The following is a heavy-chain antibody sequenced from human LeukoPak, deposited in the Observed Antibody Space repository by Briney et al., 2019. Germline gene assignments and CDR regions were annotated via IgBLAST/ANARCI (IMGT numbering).Heavy chain of an antibody. CDR1: GFTFSSHG. J-gene: IGHJ4*02. D-gene: IGHD3-10*01. CDR2: IWYDGSNK. Sequence: GRSLRLSCAASGFTFSSHGMHWVRQAPGKGLEWVALIWYDGSNKYNADSVKGRFTISRDNSKNTLYLQMNSLRAKDTAVYYCARDQGKGSGSYYGMDFWGQGSLVTVSS. V-gene: IGHV3-33*01. CDR3: ARDQGKGSGSYYGMDF.